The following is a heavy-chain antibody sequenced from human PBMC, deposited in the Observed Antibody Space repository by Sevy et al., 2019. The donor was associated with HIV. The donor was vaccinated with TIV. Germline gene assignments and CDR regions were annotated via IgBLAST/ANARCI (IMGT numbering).Heavy chain of an antibody. CDR2: INHSGST. V-gene: IGHV4-34*01. J-gene: IGHJ6*02. CDR3: ARGRLLWFGESTDYYYYGMDV. CDR1: GGSFSGYY. Sequence: SETLSLTCAVYGGSFSGYYWSWIRQPPGKGLEWIGEINHSGSTNYNPSPKSRVTISVDTSKNQFSLKLSSVTAADTAVYYCARGRLLWFGESTDYYYYGMDVWGQGTTVTVSS. D-gene: IGHD3-10*01.